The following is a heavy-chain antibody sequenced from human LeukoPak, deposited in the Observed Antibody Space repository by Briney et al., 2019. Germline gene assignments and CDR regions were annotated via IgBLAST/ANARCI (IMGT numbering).Heavy chain of an antibody. CDR2: IYNSGST. CDR3: ARGGYYGSGNDFRFDP. J-gene: IGHJ5*02. D-gene: IGHD3-10*01. Sequence: PSETLSLACTVSGGSISSYYWSWIRQPPGKGLEWIGYIYNSGSTNYKPSLKSRVTISVDTSKNQFSLKLNSVTAADTAVYYCARGGYYGSGNDFRFDPWGQGTLVTVSS. V-gene: IGHV4-59*01. CDR1: GGSISSYY.